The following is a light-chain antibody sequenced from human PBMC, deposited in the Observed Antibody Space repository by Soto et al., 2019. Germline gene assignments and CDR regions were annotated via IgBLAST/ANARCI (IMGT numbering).Light chain of an antibody. V-gene: IGKV1-39*01. J-gene: IGKJ3*01. Sequence: DIQMTQSPSSLSASVGDRVTITCRASQSISSYLNWYQQKPGKAPKLLIYAASSLQSGVPSRFSGSGSGTDFTITISSLQPEDFATYYGQQSYSTPPFTFGPGTKVDIK. CDR1: QSISSY. CDR2: AAS. CDR3: QQSYSTPPFT.